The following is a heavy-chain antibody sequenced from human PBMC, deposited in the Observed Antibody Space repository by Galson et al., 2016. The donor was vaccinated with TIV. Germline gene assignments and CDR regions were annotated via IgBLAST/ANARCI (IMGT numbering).Heavy chain of an antibody. J-gene: IGHJ4*02. Sequence: SLRLSCAASGFTFTNACMTWVRQAPGKGLEWVGRIKSKTDGGTRDYSAPVKGRFTISKDDSKNTWYLQLNSLKTDDTAVYYCTTRIAISGVIIRDYWGQGTLVTVSS. CDR3: TTRIAISGVIIRDY. CDR1: GFTFTNAC. V-gene: IGHV3-15*01. D-gene: IGHD3-3*01. CDR2: IKSKTDGGTR.